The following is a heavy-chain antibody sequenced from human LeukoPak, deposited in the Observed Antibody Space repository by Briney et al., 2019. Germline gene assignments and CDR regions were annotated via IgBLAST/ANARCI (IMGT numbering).Heavy chain of an antibody. CDR1: GGSIGSYY. D-gene: IGHD2-21*02. V-gene: IGHV4-59*01. CDR2: IYYSGSTNSGST. J-gene: IGHJ6*02. CDR3: ARTGGDCSSGSCYYAMDV. Sequence: PSETLSLTCTVSGGSIGSYYWSWIRQPPGKGLEWIGYIYYSGSTNSGSTNYNPSLKSRLTISVDTSKDQFSLKLTSVTAADTAVYYCARTGGDCSSGSCYYAMDVWGQGTTVTVSS.